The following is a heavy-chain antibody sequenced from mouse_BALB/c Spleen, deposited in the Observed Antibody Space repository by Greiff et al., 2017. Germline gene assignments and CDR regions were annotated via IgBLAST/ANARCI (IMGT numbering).Heavy chain of an antibody. CDR1: GYTFTDYN. D-gene: IGHD2-10*02. V-gene: IGHV1-18*01. CDR2: INPNNGGT. J-gene: IGHJ2*01. CDR3: ARRRYGNYDYFDY. Sequence: VQLKESGPELVKPGASVKIPCKASGYTFTDYNMDWVKQSHGKSLEWIGDINPNNGGTIYNQKFKGKATLTVDKSSSTAYMELRSLTSEDTAVYYCARRRYGNYDYFDYWGQGTTLTVSS.